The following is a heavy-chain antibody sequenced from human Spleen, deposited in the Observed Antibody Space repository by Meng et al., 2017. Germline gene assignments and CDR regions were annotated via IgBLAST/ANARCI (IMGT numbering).Heavy chain of an antibody. J-gene: IGHJ4*02. D-gene: IGHD6-19*01. Sequence: SETLSLTCAVYGGSFSGYYWSWIRQPPGKGLEWIGEINHSGSTNYNPSLKSRVTISVDTSKNQFSLKLSSVTAADTAVYYCARAYSSGYHFDYWGQGTRVTCFS. CDR3: ARAYSSGYHFDY. CDR1: GGSFSGYY. V-gene: IGHV4-34*01. CDR2: INHSGST.